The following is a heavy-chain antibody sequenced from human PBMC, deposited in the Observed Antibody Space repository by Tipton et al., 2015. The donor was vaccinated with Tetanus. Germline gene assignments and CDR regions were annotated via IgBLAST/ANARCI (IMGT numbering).Heavy chain of an antibody. J-gene: IGHJ4*02. Sequence: SLRLSCAVSGFSLSSYTMNWVRQAPGKGLEWVSSISSTSAYIYYADSLKGRFTISRDNTKNSLSLQMNSLKDDDTAVYYCARSAHFASWYDWGPGTRVTVSS. CDR1: GFSLSSYT. CDR3: ARSAHFASWYD. V-gene: IGHV3-21*06. CDR2: ISSTSAYI. D-gene: IGHD6-13*01.